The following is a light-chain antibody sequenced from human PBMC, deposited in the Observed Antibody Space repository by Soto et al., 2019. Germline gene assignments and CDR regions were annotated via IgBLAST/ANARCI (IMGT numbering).Light chain of an antibody. CDR3: QQYNSFSLIT. J-gene: IGKJ5*01. Sequence: DIQMTQSPSSLSASVRDRVTITCRASQSISSYLNWYQQKPGKAPKLLIYAASSLQSGVPSRFSGSGSGTDFTLTVSSLQPEDFATYFCQQYNSFSLITFGQGTRLEIK. CDR1: QSISSY. V-gene: IGKV1-39*01. CDR2: AAS.